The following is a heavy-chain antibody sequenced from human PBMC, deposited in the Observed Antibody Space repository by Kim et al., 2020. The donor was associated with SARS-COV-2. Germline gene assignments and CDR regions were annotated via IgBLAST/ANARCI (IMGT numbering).Heavy chain of an antibody. V-gene: IGHV4-59*08. CDR3: ARQQSYYDSILRD. J-gene: IGHJ4*02. Sequence: YTPSLKSRVSMSVDTSKNQFSLNLSSVTAADTAVYYCARQQSYYDSILRDWGQGTLVTVSS. D-gene: IGHD3-22*01.